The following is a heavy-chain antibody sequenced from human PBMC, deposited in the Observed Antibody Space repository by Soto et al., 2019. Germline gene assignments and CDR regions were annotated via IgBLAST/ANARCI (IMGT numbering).Heavy chain of an antibody. Sequence: QLLQSGGGLVQPGGSLTLSCAASGFTFGTTDMSWVRQAPGEGLEWVLTIVGSGGITYYADSVKGRFTISRDNSRNTVYLQMNSLRGDDAALYYCVKNSGWFNTWGQGALVTVSS. D-gene: IGHD3-10*01. J-gene: IGHJ5*02. CDR1: GFTFGTTD. CDR3: VKNSGWFNT. V-gene: IGHV3-23*01. CDR2: IVGSGGIT.